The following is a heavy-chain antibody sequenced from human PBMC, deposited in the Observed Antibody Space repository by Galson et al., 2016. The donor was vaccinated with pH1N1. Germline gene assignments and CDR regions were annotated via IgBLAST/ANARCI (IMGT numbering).Heavy chain of an antibody. D-gene: IGHD1-26*01. CDR3: VRHFEEFIGSCFDF. J-gene: IGHJ4*02. Sequence: SETLSLTCAVSGDSIGRHYNWGWVRQPPGKGLEWIGSVSHSGNTFYNPSLKSRVTIFIDTPKNQFSLNLNSVTAADMAVYYCVRHFEEFIGSCFDFWGQGTLVIVSS. V-gene: IGHV4-38-2*01. CDR1: GDSIGRHYN. CDR2: VSHSGNT.